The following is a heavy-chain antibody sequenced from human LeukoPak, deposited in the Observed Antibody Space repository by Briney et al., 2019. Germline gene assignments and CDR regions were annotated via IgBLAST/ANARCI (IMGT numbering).Heavy chain of an antibody. D-gene: IGHD3-22*01. CDR2: IWYDGSNK. Sequence: GRSLRLSCAASGFTFSSYGMHWVRQAPGKGLEWVAVIWYDGSNKYYADSVKGRFTISTDHPKNTLYLQMNSLRAEDTAVYFCAKRGVVIRVILVGFHKEAYYFDSWGQGALVTVSS. CDR1: GFTFSSYG. J-gene: IGHJ4*02. CDR3: AKRGVVIRVILVGFHKEAYYFDS. V-gene: IGHV3-33*06.